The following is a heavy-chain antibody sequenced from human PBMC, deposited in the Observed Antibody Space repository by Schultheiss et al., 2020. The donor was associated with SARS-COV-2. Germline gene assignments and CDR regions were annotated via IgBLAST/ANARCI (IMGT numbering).Heavy chain of an antibody. Sequence: GGSLRLSCAASGFTFDAYAMHWVRQAPGKGLEWVSLISWDGGRTSYADSVQGRFTIARDNNTNSLFLQKNSLRNEDTALYYCAKTVAGTGTYGFDYWGQGTPVTVSS. D-gene: IGHD6-19*01. J-gene: IGHJ4*02. V-gene: IGHV3-43D*03. CDR2: ISWDGGRT. CDR1: GFTFDAYA. CDR3: AKTVAGTGTYGFDY.